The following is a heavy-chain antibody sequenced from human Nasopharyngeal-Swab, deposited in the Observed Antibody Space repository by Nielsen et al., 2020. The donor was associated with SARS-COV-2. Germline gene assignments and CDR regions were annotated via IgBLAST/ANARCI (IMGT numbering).Heavy chain of an antibody. CDR1: GGTFSSYA. V-gene: IGHV1-69*13. Sequence: SVKVSCKASGGTFSSYAISWVRQAPGQGLEWMGGIIPIFGTANYAQKFQGRVTITADESTSTAYMELSSLRSEDTAVYYCAREETSLGKMGVWGKGTTVTVSS. CDR2: IIPIFGTA. D-gene: IGHD6-6*01. CDR3: AREETSLGKMGV. J-gene: IGHJ6*04.